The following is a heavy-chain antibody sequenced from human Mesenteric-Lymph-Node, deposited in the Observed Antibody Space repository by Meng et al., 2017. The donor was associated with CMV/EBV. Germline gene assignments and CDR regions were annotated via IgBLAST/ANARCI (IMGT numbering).Heavy chain of an antibody. CDR3: ARALRYSSSWPLSYYYYGMDV. CDR2: IYYSGST. D-gene: IGHD6-13*01. Sequence: SETLSLTCTVSGGSISSYYWSWIRQPPGKGLEWIGYIYYSGSTNYNPSLKSRVTISVDTSKNQFSLKLSSVTAADTAVYYCARALRYSSSWPLSYYYYGMDVWGQGTTVTVSS. CDR1: GGSISSYY. V-gene: IGHV4-59*01. J-gene: IGHJ6*02.